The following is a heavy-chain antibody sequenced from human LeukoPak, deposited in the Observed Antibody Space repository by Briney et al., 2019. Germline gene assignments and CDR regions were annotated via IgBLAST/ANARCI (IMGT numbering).Heavy chain of an antibody. J-gene: IGHJ4*02. V-gene: IGHV3-30*04. CDR3: ARGGDGELLLYYFDY. CDR2: ISYDGSNK. D-gene: IGHD3-10*01. CDR1: GFTFSSYA. Sequence: GRSLRLSCAASGFTFSSYAMHWVRQAPGKGLEWVAVISYDGSNKYYADSVKGRFTISRDNSKNTLYLQMNSLRAEDTAVYYCARGGDGELLLYYFDYWGQGTLVTVSS.